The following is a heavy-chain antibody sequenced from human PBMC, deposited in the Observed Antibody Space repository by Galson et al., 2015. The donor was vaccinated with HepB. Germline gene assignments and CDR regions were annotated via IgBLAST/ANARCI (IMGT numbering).Heavy chain of an antibody. CDR3: ARLDEAVAASDAFDI. V-gene: IGHV1-2*06. CDR1: GYTFTGYY. CDR2: INPNSGGT. D-gene: IGHD6-19*01. J-gene: IGHJ3*02. Sequence: SVKVSCKASGYTFTGYYMHWVRQAPGQGLEWMGRINPNSGGTNYAQKFQGRVTMTRDTSISTAYMELSRLRSDDTAVYYCARLDEAVAASDAFDIWGQGTMVTVSS.